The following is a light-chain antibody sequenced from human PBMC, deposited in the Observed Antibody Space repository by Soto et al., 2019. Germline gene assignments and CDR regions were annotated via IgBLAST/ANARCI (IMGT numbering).Light chain of an antibody. CDR3: HQYGSSPPYT. Sequence: EVVLTQSPGTLSLSPGESATLSCRASQSVSNNYFAWYQQKPGQAPRLLIFGSSDRATGIPDRFSGSESGTDFTLTIIRLETEYFAVYYCHQYGSSPPYTFGQGTKLEIK. V-gene: IGKV3-20*01. J-gene: IGKJ2*01. CDR2: GSS. CDR1: QSVSNNY.